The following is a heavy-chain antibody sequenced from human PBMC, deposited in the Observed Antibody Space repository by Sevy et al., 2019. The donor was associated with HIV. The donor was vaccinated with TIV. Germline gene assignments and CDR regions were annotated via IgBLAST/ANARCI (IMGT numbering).Heavy chain of an antibody. CDR1: GYTFSNYG. V-gene: IGHV1-18*01. J-gene: IGHJ4*02. D-gene: IGHD6-13*01. Sequence: ASVNVSCKASGYTFSNYGINWVRQAPGHGLEWMGWISSYNGNTNYAQKFQGRVTMTIDTPTSTGYMELRSLRSDDTAMYYCARDRVPYSSNCEFDYWGQGTLVTVSS. CDR3: ARDRVPYSSNCEFDY. CDR2: ISSYNGNT.